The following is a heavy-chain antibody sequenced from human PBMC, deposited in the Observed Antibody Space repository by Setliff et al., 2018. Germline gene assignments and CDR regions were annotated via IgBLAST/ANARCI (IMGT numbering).Heavy chain of an antibody. Sequence: PSETLSLTCTVSDDSISSRHYYWSWIRQPAGKGLEWLGQIYTSWSTNYNPSLRSRVSISLDTSKSQFFLKLNSVTAADTAVYYCARMTGFSYMDVWGKGTPVTVSS. CDR1: DDSISSRHYY. CDR2: IYTSWST. J-gene: IGHJ6*03. V-gene: IGHV4-61*09. CDR3: ARMTGFSYMDV. D-gene: IGHD3-3*01.